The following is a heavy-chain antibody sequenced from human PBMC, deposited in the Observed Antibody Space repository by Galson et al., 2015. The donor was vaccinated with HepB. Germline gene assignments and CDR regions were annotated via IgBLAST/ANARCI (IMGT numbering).Heavy chain of an antibody. D-gene: IGHD3-10*01. V-gene: IGHV3-30*04. CDR3: ARGRRSVRLITMVRGVPRSAFDI. CDR1: GFTFSSYA. Sequence: SLRLSCAASGFTFSSYAMHWVRQAPGKGLEWVAVISYDGSNKYYADSVKGRFTISRDNSKNTLYLQMNSLRAEDTAVYYCARGRRSVRLITMVRGVPRSAFDIWGQGTMVTVSS. CDR2: ISYDGSNK. J-gene: IGHJ3*02.